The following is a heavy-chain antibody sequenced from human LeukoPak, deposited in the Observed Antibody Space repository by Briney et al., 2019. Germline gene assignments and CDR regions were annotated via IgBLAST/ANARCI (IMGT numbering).Heavy chain of an antibody. Sequence: GGSLRLSCAASGFTFSSYGMSWVRQAPGKGLEWVSAISGSGGSTYYADSVKGRFTISRDNSKNTLYLQMNSLRAEDTAVYYCAKRKYGSGSYELELDYWGQGTLVTVSS. CDR3: AKRKYGSGSYELELDY. V-gene: IGHV3-23*01. CDR2: ISGSGGST. D-gene: IGHD3-10*01. J-gene: IGHJ4*02. CDR1: GFTFSSYG.